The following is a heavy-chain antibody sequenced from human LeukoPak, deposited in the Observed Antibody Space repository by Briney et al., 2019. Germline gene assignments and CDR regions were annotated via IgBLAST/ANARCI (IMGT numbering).Heavy chain of an antibody. Sequence: PGGSLRLSCAASGFTFSSYSMNWVRQAPGKGLEWVSSISSSSSYIYYADSVKGRFTISRDNAKNSLYLQMNSLRAEDTAVYYCARVVRNAYDYYYYMDVWGKGTTVTVSS. CDR3: ARVVRNAYDYYYYMDV. CDR1: GFTFSSYS. CDR2: ISSSSSYI. V-gene: IGHV3-21*01. J-gene: IGHJ6*03. D-gene: IGHD3-10*01.